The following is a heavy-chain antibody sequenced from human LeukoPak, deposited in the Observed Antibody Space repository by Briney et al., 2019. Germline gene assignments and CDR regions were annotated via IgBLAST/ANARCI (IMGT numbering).Heavy chain of an antibody. D-gene: IGHD3-10*01. CDR1: GFTVSSNY. Sequence: GGSLRLSCAASGFTVSSNYMSWVRQAPGKGLEWVSVIYSGGSTYYADSVKGRFTISRDNSKNTLYLQMNSLRAEDTAVFYCAKAYYGSGRTGYFDYWGQGTLVTVSS. CDR2: IYSGGST. CDR3: AKAYYGSGRTGYFDY. J-gene: IGHJ4*02. V-gene: IGHV3-53*01.